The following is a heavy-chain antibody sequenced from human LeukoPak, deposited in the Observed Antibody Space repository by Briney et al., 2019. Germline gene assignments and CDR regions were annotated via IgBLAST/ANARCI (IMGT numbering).Heavy chain of an antibody. J-gene: IGHJ3*02. CDR1: GFTFSDSA. V-gene: IGHV3-48*02. D-gene: IGHD3-10*01. Sequence: GGSLRLSCAASGFTFSDSAMSWVRQAPGKGLEWVSHIYSSDTTYADSVKGRFTISRDNAKNSLYLQMNSLRDEDTAVYYCARDLHYAFDIWGQETMVTASS. CDR3: ARDLHYAFDI. CDR2: IYSSDTT.